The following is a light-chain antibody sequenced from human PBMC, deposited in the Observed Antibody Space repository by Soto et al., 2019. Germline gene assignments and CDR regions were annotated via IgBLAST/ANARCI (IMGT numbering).Light chain of an antibody. J-gene: IGKJ4*01. V-gene: IGKV3-20*01. CDR3: QQYCGSPLT. CDR1: QSVSGNY. Sequence: EIVVTQSPDTLSLSPGESATGSCRASQSVSGNYLAWYQVKPGQAPRLLIYDAPNRPTGIPDRFSGSGSGTDSTLTISRLEPEDFAVDYCQQYCGSPLTFAGGPRVDIK. CDR2: DAP.